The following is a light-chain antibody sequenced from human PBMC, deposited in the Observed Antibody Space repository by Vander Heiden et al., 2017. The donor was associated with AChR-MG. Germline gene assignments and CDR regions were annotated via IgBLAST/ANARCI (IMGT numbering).Light chain of an antibody. V-gene: IGLV2-14*03. CDR1: SSDVGGYNY. Sequence: QSALTQPASVSGSPGQSIPISCTGSSSDVGGYNYVSWYQQHPGKAPKLMIYDGSKRPSGVSNRFSAGKSGNTASLTISGLQAEDEAYYYCSSYTSSSTRDVIFGGGTKLTVL. CDR3: SSYTSSSTRDVI. J-gene: IGLJ2*01. CDR2: DGS.